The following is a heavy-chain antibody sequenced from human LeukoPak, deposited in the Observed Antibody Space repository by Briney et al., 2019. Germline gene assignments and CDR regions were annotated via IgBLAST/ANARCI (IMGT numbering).Heavy chain of an antibody. J-gene: IGHJ6*02. D-gene: IGHD4-17*01. Sequence: PSETLSLTCTVSGGSVSSGSYYWSWIRQPPGKGLEWIGYIYYSGSTNYNPSLKSRVTISVDTSKNQFSLKLSSVTAAGTAVYYCARATVTTFSSYYYGMDVWGQGTTVTVSS. CDR1: GGSVSSGSYY. CDR2: IYYSGST. V-gene: IGHV4-61*01. CDR3: ARATVTTFSSYYYGMDV.